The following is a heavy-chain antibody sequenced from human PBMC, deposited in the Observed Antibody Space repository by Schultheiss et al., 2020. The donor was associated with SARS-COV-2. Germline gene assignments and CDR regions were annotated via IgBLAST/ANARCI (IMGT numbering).Heavy chain of an antibody. D-gene: IGHD1-26*01. V-gene: IGHV3-7*01. Sequence: GGSLRLSCAASGFTFSSYAMHWVRQAPGRGLEWVANIDQDGNGRYYVDSVKGRFTVSRDNSKNTLYLQMNSLRAEDTAVYYCARGSHLFDYWGQGTLVTVSS. CDR2: IDQDGNGR. CDR1: GFTFSSYA. J-gene: IGHJ4*02. CDR3: ARGSHLFDY.